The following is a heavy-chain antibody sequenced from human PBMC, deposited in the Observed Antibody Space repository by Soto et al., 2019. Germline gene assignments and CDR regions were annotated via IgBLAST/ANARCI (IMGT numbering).Heavy chain of an antibody. D-gene: IGHD2-21*02. CDR1: GGSISSSSYY. J-gene: IGHJ4*02. CDR3: ARVPGHMTASFDY. Sequence: PSETLSLTCTVSGGSISSSSYYWGWIRQPPGKGLEWIGNIYYSGSTYYNPSLKSRVTISVDTSKNQFSLKLSSVTAADTAVYYCARVPGHMTASFDYWGQGTLVTV. CDR2: IYYSGST. V-gene: IGHV4-39*01.